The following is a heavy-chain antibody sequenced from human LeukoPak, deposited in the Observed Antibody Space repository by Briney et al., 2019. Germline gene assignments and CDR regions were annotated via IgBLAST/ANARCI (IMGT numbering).Heavy chain of an antibody. Sequence: GGSLRLSCAASGFTFSSYSMNWVRQAPGKGLEWVSYISSSSSTIYYADSVKGRFTISRDNAKNSLYLQMNSLRAEDTAVYYCARKGDGYCYGSGSPHGMDVWGQGTTVTVSS. CDR3: ARKGDGYCYGSGSPHGMDV. J-gene: IGHJ6*02. CDR2: ISSSSSTI. D-gene: IGHD3-10*01. CDR1: GFTFSSYS. V-gene: IGHV3-48*04.